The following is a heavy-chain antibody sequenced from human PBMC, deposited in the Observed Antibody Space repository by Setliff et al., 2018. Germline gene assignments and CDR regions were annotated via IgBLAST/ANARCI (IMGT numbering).Heavy chain of an antibody. CDR3: ASHSSGWYRGGYGMDV. CDR2: IYISRST. J-gene: IGHJ6*02. D-gene: IGHD6-19*01. Sequence: KSSETLFLTCTVSGASISSGTYFWSWIRQPAGKGLEWIGHIYISRSTSYNPSLNSRVTISLDKSKNQFSLKLSSVTAADTAVYYCASHSSGWYRGGYGMDVWGQGTTVTVSS. CDR1: GASISSGTYF. V-gene: IGHV4-61*09.